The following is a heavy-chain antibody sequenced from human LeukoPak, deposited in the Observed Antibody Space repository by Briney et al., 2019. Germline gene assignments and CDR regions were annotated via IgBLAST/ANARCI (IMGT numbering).Heavy chain of an antibody. Sequence: SETLSLTCTVSSGSISSYYWSWIRQPPGKGLEWIGYTYYSGSTNYNPSLKSRVTISVDTSKNQFSLKLTSVTAADTAVYYCARHLTDTYCSGGSCYMYYFEYWGQGTLVTASS. CDR2: TYYSGST. J-gene: IGHJ4*02. V-gene: IGHV4-59*08. CDR3: ARHLTDTYCSGGSCYMYYFEY. CDR1: SGSISSYY. D-gene: IGHD2-15*01.